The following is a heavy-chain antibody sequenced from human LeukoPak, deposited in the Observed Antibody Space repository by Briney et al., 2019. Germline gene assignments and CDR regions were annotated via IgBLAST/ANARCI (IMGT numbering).Heavy chain of an antibody. CDR1: GFTFSSYA. CDR2: ITGGGGST. V-gene: IGHV3-23*01. Sequence: PGGSLRLSCAASGFTFSSYAMSWVRQAPGKGLEWVSAITGGGGSTYYADSVKGRFTISRDNSKNTLYLQMNSLRAEDTAVYYCAKEIDSGYDSPDYWGQGTLVTVSS. D-gene: IGHD5-12*01. CDR3: AKEIDSGYDSPDY. J-gene: IGHJ4*02.